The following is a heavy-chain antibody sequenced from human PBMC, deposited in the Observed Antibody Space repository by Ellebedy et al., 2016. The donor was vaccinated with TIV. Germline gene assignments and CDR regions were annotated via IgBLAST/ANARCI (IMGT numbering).Heavy chain of an antibody. Sequence: PGGSLRLSCTASGFTFGDYTMSWFRQAPGKGLEWVGFIRDKAHGGATSYADSVKGRFTISRDNSKNTLYLQMNSLRVEDTAVYYCARKYIYGFDWGQGTLVTVSS. V-gene: IGHV3-49*03. J-gene: IGHJ4*02. CDR1: GFTFGDYT. CDR2: IRDKAHGGAT. D-gene: IGHD5-18*01. CDR3: ARKYIYGFD.